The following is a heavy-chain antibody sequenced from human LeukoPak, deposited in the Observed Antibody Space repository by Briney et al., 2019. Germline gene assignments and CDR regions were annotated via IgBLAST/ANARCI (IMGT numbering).Heavy chain of an antibody. V-gene: IGHV4-59*01. CDR2: IYYSGST. CDR1: GGSISSYY. CDR3: AREVVGADYYYGMDV. D-gene: IGHD1-26*01. Sequence: SETLSLTCTASGGSISSYYWSWIRQPPGKGLEWIGYIYYSGSTNYNPSLKSRVTISVDTSKNQFSLRLSSVTAADTAVYYCAREVVGADYYYGMDVWGQGTTVTVSS. J-gene: IGHJ6*02.